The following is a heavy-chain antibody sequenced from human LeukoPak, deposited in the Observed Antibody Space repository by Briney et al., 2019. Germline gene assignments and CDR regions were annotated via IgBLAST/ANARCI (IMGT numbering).Heavy chain of an antibody. V-gene: IGHV3-74*01. CDR3: ARGGYGHNMDV. CDR2: IKNAGIDT. D-gene: IGHD3-10*01. CDR1: GFMFSNYY. J-gene: IGHJ6*03. Sequence: GGSLRLSCVGSGFMFSNYYVYWVRQAPGKGLVWVSRIKNAGIDTIYADSVKGRFTVSRDNAKNTVYLQMSRLRAEDTAVYYCARGGYGHNMDVWGEGTTVTVSS.